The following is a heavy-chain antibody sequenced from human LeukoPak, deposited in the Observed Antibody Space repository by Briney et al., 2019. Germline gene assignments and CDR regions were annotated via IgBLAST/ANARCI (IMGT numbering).Heavy chain of an antibody. CDR2: ISAYNSNT. V-gene: IGHV1-18*01. CDR3: ARGAGGVVVPAAPDY. Sequence: ASVTVSCKASGCTFASYGISWVRPAPGRGREWVGWISAYNSNTNYAQKLQGRVTMTIDTSTSTAYMELRSLRSDDTAVYYCARGAGGVVVPAAPDYWGQGTLVTVSS. CDR1: GCTFASYG. J-gene: IGHJ4*02. D-gene: IGHD2-2*01.